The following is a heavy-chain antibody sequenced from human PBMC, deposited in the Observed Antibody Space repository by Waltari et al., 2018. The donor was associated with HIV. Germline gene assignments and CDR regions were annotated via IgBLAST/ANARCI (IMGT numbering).Heavy chain of an antibody. J-gene: IGHJ4*02. CDR3: ARGRYYDSSGYYYYYFDY. Sequence: QLQLQESGSGLVKPSQTLSLTCAVSGGSISSGGYSWSWIRQPPGKGLEWIGYIYHSGSTYYHPALKSRVTISVDRSKNQVSLKLSSVTAADTAVYYCARGRYYDSSGYYYYYFDYWGQGTLVTVSS. CDR1: GGSISSGGYS. D-gene: IGHD3-22*01. V-gene: IGHV4-30-2*01. CDR2: IYHSGST.